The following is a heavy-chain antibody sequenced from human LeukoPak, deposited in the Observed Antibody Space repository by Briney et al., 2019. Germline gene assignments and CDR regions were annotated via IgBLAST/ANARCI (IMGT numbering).Heavy chain of an antibody. CDR2: INHSGNT. CDR1: GGSFSGYY. CDR3: ARGSLALYYYYYGMDV. Sequence: SETLSLTCAVYGGSFSGYYWSWIRQPPGKGLEWIGEINHSGNTNYNPSLKSRVTISVDTSKNQFSLRLSSVTAADTAVYYCARGSLALYYYYYGMDVWGQGTTVTVSS. D-gene: IGHD6-13*01. V-gene: IGHV4-34*01. J-gene: IGHJ6*02.